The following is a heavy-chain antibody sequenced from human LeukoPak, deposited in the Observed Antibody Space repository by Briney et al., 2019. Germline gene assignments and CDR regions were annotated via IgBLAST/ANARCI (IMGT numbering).Heavy chain of an antibody. V-gene: IGHV3-7*03. J-gene: IGHJ5*02. CDR2: IKQDGSEK. CDR3: AKVLYATRSLKWELLRGGYDP. CDR1: GFTFSSYW. D-gene: IGHD1-26*01. Sequence: PGGSLRLSCAASGFTFSSYWMSWVRQAPGKGLEWVANIKQDGSEKYYVDSVKGRFTISRDNSKNTLYLQMNSLRAEDTAVYYCAKVLYATRSLKWELLRGGYDPWGQGTLVTVSS.